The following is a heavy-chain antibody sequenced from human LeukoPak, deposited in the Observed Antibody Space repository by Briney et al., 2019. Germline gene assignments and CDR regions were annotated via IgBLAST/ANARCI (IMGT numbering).Heavy chain of an antibody. J-gene: IGHJ6*02. CDR2: IYYSGST. D-gene: IGHD3-9*01. CDR1: GGSISSYY. Sequence: SETLSLTCTVSGGSISSYYWSWIRQPPGKGLEWIGYIYYSGSTNYNPSLKSRVTISVDTSKNQFSLKLSSVTAADTAVYYCARETFLYYDILTGSPKGMDVWGQGTAVTVSS. V-gene: IGHV4-59*12. CDR3: ARETFLYYDILTGSPKGMDV.